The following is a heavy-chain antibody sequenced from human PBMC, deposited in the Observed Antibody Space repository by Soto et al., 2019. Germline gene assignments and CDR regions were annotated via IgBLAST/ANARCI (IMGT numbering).Heavy chain of an antibody. D-gene: IGHD2-8*01. V-gene: IGHV4-59*01. CDR2: RHHSGST. CDR1: GGSISGYY. J-gene: IGHJ6*02. Sequence: SETLSLTCSVSGGSISGYYWSWIRQPPGKGLEWVGYRHHSGSTNYNASLKSRVTISLDTSRNQFSLKLSSVTAADTAVYYCARDNDYYYGMDVWGQGTTVTVS. CDR3: ARDNDYYYGMDV.